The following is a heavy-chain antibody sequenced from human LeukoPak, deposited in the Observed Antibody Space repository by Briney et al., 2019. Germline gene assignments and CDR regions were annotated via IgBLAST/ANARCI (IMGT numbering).Heavy chain of an antibody. V-gene: IGHV4-4*07. Sequence: SETLSLTCTVSGGSINSYYWSWIRQPAGKGLEWIGRIYTSGSTNYNPSLKSRVTMSVDTSKNQFSLKLSSVTAADTAVYYCARDLGYCSSTSCHPSYDPWGQGTLVTVSS. J-gene: IGHJ5*02. CDR1: GGSINSYY. D-gene: IGHD2-2*01. CDR3: ARDLGYCSSTSCHPSYDP. CDR2: IYTSGST.